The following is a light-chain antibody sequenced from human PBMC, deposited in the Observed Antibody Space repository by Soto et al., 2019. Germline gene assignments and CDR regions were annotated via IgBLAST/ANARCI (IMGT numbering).Light chain of an antibody. CDR3: QQRSNWPPRYT. J-gene: IGKJ2*01. CDR1: QSVSSY. Sequence: EIVLTQSPATLSLSPGERATLSCRASQSVSSYLDWYQQKPGQAPRLLIYDASNRATGIPARFSGSGSGTAFTLTISSLEPEDFAVYYCQQRSNWPPRYTFGQGTKLEIK. V-gene: IGKV3-11*01. CDR2: DAS.